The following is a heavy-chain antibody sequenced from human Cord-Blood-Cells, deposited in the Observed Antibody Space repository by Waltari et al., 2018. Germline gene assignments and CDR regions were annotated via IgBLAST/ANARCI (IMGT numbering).Heavy chain of an antibody. CDR1: GYTFTSYA. V-gene: IGHV1-3*01. CDR3: ARCRDVDTAIPFDY. CDR2: INAGNGNT. J-gene: IGHJ4*02. Sequence: HVQLVQSGAEVKKPGASVKVSCKASGYTFTSYAMHWVRKAPGQRLEWMGWINAGNGNTKYARKCQGRVTITRDTAASTAYMELSSLRSEDTAVYYCARCRDVDTAIPFDYWGQGTLVTVSS. D-gene: IGHD5-18*01.